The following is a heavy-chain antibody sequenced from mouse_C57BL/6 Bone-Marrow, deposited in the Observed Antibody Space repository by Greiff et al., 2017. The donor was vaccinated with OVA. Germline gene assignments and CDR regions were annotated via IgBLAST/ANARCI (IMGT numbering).Heavy chain of an antibody. J-gene: IGHJ3*01. CDR3: AREKGNYGNYPFAY. CDR1: GYTFTSYG. Sequence: VQLVESGAELARPGASVKLSCKASGYTFTSYGISWVKQRTGQGLEWIGEIYPRSGNTYYNEKFKGKATLTADKSSSTAYMELRSLTSEDSAVYFCAREKGNYGNYPFAYWGQGTLVTVSA. V-gene: IGHV1-81*01. D-gene: IGHD2-1*01. CDR2: IYPRSGNT.